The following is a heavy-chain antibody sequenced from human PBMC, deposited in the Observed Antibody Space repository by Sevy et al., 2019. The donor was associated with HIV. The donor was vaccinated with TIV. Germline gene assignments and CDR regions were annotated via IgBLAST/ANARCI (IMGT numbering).Heavy chain of an antibody. CDR2: ISAYNGNT. CDR3: AGQQQLRYYYYYMDV. J-gene: IGHJ6*03. D-gene: IGHD6-13*01. Sequence: ASVKVSCKASGYTFTSYGISWVRQAPGQGLEWMGWISAYNGNTNYAQKLQGRVTMTTDTSTSTAYMELRSLRSDDTAVYYCAGQQQLRYYYYYMDVWGKGTTVTVSS. CDR1: GYTFTSYG. V-gene: IGHV1-18*01.